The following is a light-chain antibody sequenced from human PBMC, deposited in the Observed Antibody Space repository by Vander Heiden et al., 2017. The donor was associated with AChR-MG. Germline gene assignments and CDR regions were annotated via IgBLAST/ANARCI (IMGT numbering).Light chain of an antibody. Sequence: DIVMTQSPDSLAVSLGERATINCKSSQSVLYSSNNKNYLAWYQQKPGQPPKLLIYWASTRESGVPDRFSGSGYGTDFTLTISSLQAEDVAVYYCQQYESTSSITFGQGTRLEIK. J-gene: IGKJ5*01. V-gene: IGKV4-1*01. CDR2: WAS. CDR3: QQYESTSSIT. CDR1: QSVLYSSNNKNY.